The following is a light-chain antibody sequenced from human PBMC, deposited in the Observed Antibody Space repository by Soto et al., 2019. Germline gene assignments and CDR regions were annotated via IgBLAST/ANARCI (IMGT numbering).Light chain of an antibody. V-gene: IGKV3-20*01. J-gene: IGKJ1*01. CDR3: QQYGSSSWT. CDR1: QSVSSSY. CDR2: GAS. Sequence: EIVLTQSPGTLSLSPGERATLSCRASQSVSSSYLAWYQQKPGQAPRLLIYGASNRATGIPDRFSGSGSGTDFTLTISRLDPEDFAVYYCQQYGSSSWTFGQGTKVEIK.